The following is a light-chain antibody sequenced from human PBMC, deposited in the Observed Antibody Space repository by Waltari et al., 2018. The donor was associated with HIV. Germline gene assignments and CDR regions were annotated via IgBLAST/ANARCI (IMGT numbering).Light chain of an antibody. J-gene: IGLJ1*01. CDR2: EVT. CDR3: SSYTASSTYV. V-gene: IGLV2-14*01. Sequence: QSALTQPTSVSGSPGQSISISCTGTINDIGGYNYVACYQHHPGKAPKLLIYEVTHRPPGISDRFSGSKSGNTASLTISGLHAEDEAVYYCSSYTASSTYVFGPGTRVIV. CDR1: INDIGGYNY.